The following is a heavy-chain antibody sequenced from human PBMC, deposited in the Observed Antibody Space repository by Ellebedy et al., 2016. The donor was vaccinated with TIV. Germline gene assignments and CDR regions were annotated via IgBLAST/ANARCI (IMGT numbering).Heavy chain of an antibody. D-gene: IGHD3-10*01. Sequence: AASVKVSCKASGYTFTGYYMHWVRQAPGQGLEWMGWINPNSGGTNYAQKFQGRVTMTRDTSISTAYMGLSSLRSEDTAVYYCARGYGGFGTHNWFDPWGQGTLVTVSS. CDR3: ARGYGGFGTHNWFDP. CDR1: GYTFTGYY. J-gene: IGHJ5*02. CDR2: INPNSGGT. V-gene: IGHV1-2*02.